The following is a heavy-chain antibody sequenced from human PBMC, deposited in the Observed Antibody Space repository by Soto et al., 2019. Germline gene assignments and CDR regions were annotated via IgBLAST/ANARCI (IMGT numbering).Heavy chain of an antibody. CDR3: VRGHWSFDY. D-gene: IGHD2-8*02. J-gene: IGHJ4*02. CDR2: SRHKDHSYST. CDR1: GFTLSDHY. Sequence: EVQLVESGGGLVQPGGSLRLSCAASGFTLSDHYMDWVRQAPGKGLECVARSRHKDHSYSTEYAASVKGRFTISGDDSQHSLDLLMPCLQAEDTAVYYCVRGHWSFDYWGQGTVVTVSS. V-gene: IGHV3-72*01.